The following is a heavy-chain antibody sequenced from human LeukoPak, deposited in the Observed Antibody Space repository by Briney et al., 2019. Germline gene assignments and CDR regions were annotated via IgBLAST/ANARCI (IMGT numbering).Heavy chain of an antibody. Sequence: PGGSLRLSCAASGFTFSSYAMSWVRQPPGKGLEWIGEINHSGSTNYNPSLKSRVTISVDTSKNQFSLKLSSVTAADTAVYYCARRRYYYDSSGYYVDYWGQGTLVTVSS. CDR2: INHSGST. CDR1: GFTFSSYA. V-gene: IGHV4-34*01. CDR3: ARRRYYYDSSGYYVDY. D-gene: IGHD3-22*01. J-gene: IGHJ4*02.